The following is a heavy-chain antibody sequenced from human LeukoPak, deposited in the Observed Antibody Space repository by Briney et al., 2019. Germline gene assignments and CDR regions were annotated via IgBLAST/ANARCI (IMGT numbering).Heavy chain of an antibody. CDR3: ARVLAVAGTPFDY. D-gene: IGHD6-19*01. Sequence: ASVKVSCKASGYTFSGYYMHWVRQAPGQGLEWMGWINPNSGGTNYAQKFQGRVTMTRDTSISTAYMELSRLRSDDTAVYYCARVLAVAGTPFDYWGQGTLVTVSS. CDR1: GYTFSGYY. J-gene: IGHJ4*02. V-gene: IGHV1-2*02. CDR2: INPNSGGT.